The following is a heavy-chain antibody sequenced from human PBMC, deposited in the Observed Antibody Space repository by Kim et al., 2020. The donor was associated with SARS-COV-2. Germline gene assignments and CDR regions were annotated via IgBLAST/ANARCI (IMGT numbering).Heavy chain of an antibody. J-gene: IGHJ4*02. CDR1: GSPFSTHG. Sequence: GGSLRLSCAVSGSPFSTHGMHWVRQAPGKGLEWVAVIVDNGRERHYADSVKGRFIVSKDNAKNMLYLDMASLRAEDTDVYYCARWAGTSNGGYCLDYWGQGTPVTVSS. CDR3: ARWAGTSNGGYCLDY. V-gene: IGHV3-30*12. CDR2: IVDNGRER. D-gene: IGHD2-21*02.